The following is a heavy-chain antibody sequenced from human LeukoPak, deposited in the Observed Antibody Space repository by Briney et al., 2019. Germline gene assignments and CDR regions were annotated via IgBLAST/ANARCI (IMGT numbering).Heavy chain of an antibody. CDR1: GGSISSSSYY. D-gene: IGHD2-8*02. Sequence: SETLSLTCTVSGGSISSSSYYWGWIRQPPGKGLEWIGSIYYSGSTYYNPSLKSRVTISVDTSKNQFSLKLSSVTAADTAVYYCASVLLGPDAFDIWGQGTMVTVSS. CDR2: IYYSGST. V-gene: IGHV4-39*01. CDR3: ASVLLGPDAFDI. J-gene: IGHJ3*02.